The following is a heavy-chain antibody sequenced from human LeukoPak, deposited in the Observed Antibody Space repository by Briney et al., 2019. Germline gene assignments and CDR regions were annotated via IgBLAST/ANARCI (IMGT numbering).Heavy chain of an antibody. CDR2: ISSSGSTI. CDR1: GFIFSSYW. Sequence: GGSLRLSCAASGFIFSSYWMHWVRQAPGKGLEWVSYISSSGSTIYYADSVKGRFTISRDNAKNSLYLQMNSLRAEDTAVYYCARDNRYSIFNWFDPWGQGTLVTVSS. V-gene: IGHV3-48*03. CDR3: ARDNRYSIFNWFDP. J-gene: IGHJ5*02. D-gene: IGHD6-13*01.